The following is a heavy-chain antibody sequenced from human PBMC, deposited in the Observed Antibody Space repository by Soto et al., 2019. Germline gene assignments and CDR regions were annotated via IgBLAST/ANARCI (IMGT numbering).Heavy chain of an antibody. CDR2: ISYDGSNK. J-gene: IGHJ3*02. Sequence: QVQLVESGGGVVQPGRSLRLSCAASGFTFSSYGMHWVRQAPGKGLEWVAIISYDGSNKYYADSVKGRFTISRDNSKNTLYLQMNSLRAEDTAVYYCAKADSSGWAAAFDIWGQGTMVTVSS. V-gene: IGHV3-30*18. D-gene: IGHD6-19*01. CDR3: AKADSSGWAAAFDI. CDR1: GFTFSSYG.